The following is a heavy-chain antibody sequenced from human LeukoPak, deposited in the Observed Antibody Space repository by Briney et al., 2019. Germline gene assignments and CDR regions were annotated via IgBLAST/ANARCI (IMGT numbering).Heavy chain of an antibody. V-gene: IGHV3-48*03. D-gene: IGHD1-26*01. Sequence: GGSLRLSCAASGFTFSNEMNWVRRAPGKGLEWVSYISSSGSTIYYADSVKGRFTISRDNAKNSLYLQMNSLRAEGTAVYYCARVGMIVGADYWGQGTPVTVSS. CDR1: GFTFSNE. CDR2: ISSSGSTI. CDR3: ARVGMIVGADY. J-gene: IGHJ4*02.